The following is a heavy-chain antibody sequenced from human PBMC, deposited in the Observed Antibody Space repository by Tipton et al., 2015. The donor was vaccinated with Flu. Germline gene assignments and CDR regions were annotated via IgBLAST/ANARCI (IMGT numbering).Heavy chain of an antibody. V-gene: IGHV4-61*01. J-gene: IGHJ6*02. CDR1: GGSINSTTYY. D-gene: IGHD3-3*01. Sequence: TLSLTCTVSGGSINSTTYYWTWIRQPPGKGLEWIGYVYYSGTTNYNPSLKSRVTISTDASKNQFSLRLNSVTAADTAVYYCARAPIWSGYVTYAMDVWGQGTTVTVS. CDR2: VYYSGTT. CDR3: ARAPIWSGYVTYAMDV.